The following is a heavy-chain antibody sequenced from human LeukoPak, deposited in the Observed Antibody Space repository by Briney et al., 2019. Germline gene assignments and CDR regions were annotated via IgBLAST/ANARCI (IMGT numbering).Heavy chain of an antibody. D-gene: IGHD4-23*01. Sequence: GGSLRPSCAASGFTFSSYAMHWVRQAPGKGLEYVSAISSNGGSTYYANSVKGRFTISRDNSKNTLYLQMGSLRAEDMAVYYCARDITVEAGPLDYWGQGTLVTVSS. CDR1: GFTFSSYA. J-gene: IGHJ4*02. CDR3: ARDITVEAGPLDY. CDR2: ISSNGGST. V-gene: IGHV3-64*01.